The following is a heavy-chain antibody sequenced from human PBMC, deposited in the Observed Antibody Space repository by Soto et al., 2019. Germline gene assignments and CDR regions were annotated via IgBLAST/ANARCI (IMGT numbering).Heavy chain of an antibody. Sequence: SVKGSCKAAGYTFTSYGISWVRQAPGQGLEWMGWISAYNGNTNYAQKLQGRVTMTTDTSTSTAYMELRSLRSDDTAVYYCAREPYYYDSSGYYYWAEYFQHWG. CDR3: AREPYYYDSSGYYYWAEYFQH. D-gene: IGHD3-22*01. CDR2: ISAYNGNT. V-gene: IGHV1-18*04. J-gene: IGHJ1*01. CDR1: GYTFTSYG.